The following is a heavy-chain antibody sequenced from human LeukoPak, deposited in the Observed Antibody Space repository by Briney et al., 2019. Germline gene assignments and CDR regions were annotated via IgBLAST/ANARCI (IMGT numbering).Heavy chain of an antibody. V-gene: IGHV3-53*01. J-gene: IGHJ5*02. CDR2: IYSGGST. Sequence: GGSLRLSCAASEFSVGSNYMTWVRQAPGKGLEWVSLIYSGGSTYYADSVKGRFTISRDNSKNTLYLQMNSLRAEDTAVYYCAKDQEGITGTVSSFDPWGQGTLVTVSS. CDR1: EFSVGSNY. CDR3: AKDQEGITGTVSSFDP. D-gene: IGHD1-20*01.